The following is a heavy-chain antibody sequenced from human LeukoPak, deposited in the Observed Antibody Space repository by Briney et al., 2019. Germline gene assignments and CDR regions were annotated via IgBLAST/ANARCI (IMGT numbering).Heavy chain of an antibody. V-gene: IGHV3-33*01. CDR1: GFTFSSYG. Sequence: HPGGSLRLSCAASGFTFSSYGMHWVRQAPGKGLEWVAVIWYDGSNKYYADSVKGRFTISRDNSKNTLYLQMNSLRAEDTAVYYCAREGSSPSLDYWGQGTLVTVSS. D-gene: IGHD6-13*01. CDR3: AREGSSPSLDY. J-gene: IGHJ4*02. CDR2: IWYDGSNK.